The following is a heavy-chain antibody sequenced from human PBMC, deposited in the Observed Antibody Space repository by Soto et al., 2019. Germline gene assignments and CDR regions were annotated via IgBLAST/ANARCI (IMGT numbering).Heavy chain of an antibody. CDR3: ARSLFGDYYFDY. CDR1: GYTFASYT. Sequence: QVHLVQSGAEVKKPGASVKVSCKASGYTFASYTMHWVRQAPGQGLEWMGWINAYNGNTKYSQKFQGRGTLTRDTSASTAYMELSSLKSEDTAVYYCARSLFGDYYFDYWGQGTLVTVSS. D-gene: IGHD3-10*01. J-gene: IGHJ4*02. V-gene: IGHV1-3*01. CDR2: INAYNGNT.